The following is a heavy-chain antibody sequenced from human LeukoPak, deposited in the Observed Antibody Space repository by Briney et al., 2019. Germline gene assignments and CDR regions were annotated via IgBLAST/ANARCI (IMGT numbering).Heavy chain of an antibody. V-gene: IGHV4-34*01. CDR2: INHSGST. CDR1: GWSFSGYY. Sequence: SESLSLTCAVYGWSFSGYYWSWIRQPPGKGLEWVGEINHSGSTNYNPSLKSRVTISVDTSKNQFSLKLSSVTAADTAVYYCARVGSKGGVGRLRYGMDVWGKGTTVTVSS. CDR3: ARVGSKGGVGRLRYGMDV. D-gene: IGHD1-1*01. J-gene: IGHJ6*04.